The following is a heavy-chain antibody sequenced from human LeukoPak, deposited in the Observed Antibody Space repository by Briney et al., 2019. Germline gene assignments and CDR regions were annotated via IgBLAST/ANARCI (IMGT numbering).Heavy chain of an antibody. Sequence: SETLSLTCTVSGDSVSRYFCNWIRQPPGKGLEWIEYIHHSGTTNYNPSLKSRVAISVDTSKNLFSLKLSSVTAADTTVYFCARGGGCTTTSCDFDWWGQGTQVTVSS. D-gene: IGHD2-8*01. CDR3: ARGGGCTTTSCDFDW. J-gene: IGHJ4*02. CDR1: GDSVSRYF. CDR2: IHHSGTT. V-gene: IGHV4-59*02.